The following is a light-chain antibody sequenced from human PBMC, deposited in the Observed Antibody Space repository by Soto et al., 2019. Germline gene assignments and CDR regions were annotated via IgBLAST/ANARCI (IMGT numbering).Light chain of an antibody. CDR3: QRYDSFRT. CDR1: QIISIG. V-gene: IGKV3-20*01. CDR2: GAS. Sequence: EIVMTQSPATLSVSPGETATLSCRASQIISIGLSWYQQKPGQAPRLLIYGASNRATGIPDRFSGSGSVTDFTLTITRLEPEDFAMYYCQRYDSFRTFGQGTKV. J-gene: IGKJ1*01.